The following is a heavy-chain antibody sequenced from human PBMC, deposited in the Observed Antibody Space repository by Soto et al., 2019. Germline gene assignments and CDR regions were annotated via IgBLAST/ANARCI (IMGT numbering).Heavy chain of an antibody. CDR2: MNPNSGNT. V-gene: IGHV1-8*01. CDR3: ARERGSGSYYTPWFDP. J-gene: IGHJ5*02. D-gene: IGHD3-10*01. CDR1: GYTFTSYD. Sequence: QVQLVRSGAEVKKPGASVKVSCKASGYTFTSYDINWVRQATGQGLEWMGWMNPNSGNTGYAQKFQGRVTMTRNTSISTAYMELSSLRSEDTAVYYCARERGSGSYYTPWFDPWGQGTLVTVSS.